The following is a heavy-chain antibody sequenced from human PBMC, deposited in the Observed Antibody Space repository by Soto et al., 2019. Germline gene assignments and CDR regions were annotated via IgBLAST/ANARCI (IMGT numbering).Heavy chain of an antibody. CDR3: ARVERGTATTVVDAFDI. J-gene: IGHJ3*02. Sequence: QVQLQQWGAGLLKPSETLSLTCAVFGGSVNSGNYYWSWIRQPPGKGLEWMGEMSHSGGTNFNPSLKSRVTISVDTSKNQFSLKMSSVTAADTALYYCARVERGTATTVVDAFDIWGPGTMVTVSS. CDR2: MSHSGGT. CDR1: GGSVNSGNYY. D-gene: IGHD1-1*01. V-gene: IGHV4-34*01.